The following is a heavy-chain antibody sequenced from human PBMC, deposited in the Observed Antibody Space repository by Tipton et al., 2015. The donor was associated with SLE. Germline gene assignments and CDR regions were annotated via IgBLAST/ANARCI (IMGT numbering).Heavy chain of an antibody. CDR2: TRNKVNSHTT. Sequence: GSLRLSCAASGFIFSDHYMDWVRQAPGKGLEWVGRTRNKVNSHTTEYAASVKGRFTISRDDSENSLYLQMNSLKTEDTAVYHCVASGYDYRHFDYWGQGILVTVSS. J-gene: IGHJ4*02. D-gene: IGHD5-12*01. V-gene: IGHV3-72*01. CDR3: VASGYDYRHFDY. CDR1: GFIFSDHY.